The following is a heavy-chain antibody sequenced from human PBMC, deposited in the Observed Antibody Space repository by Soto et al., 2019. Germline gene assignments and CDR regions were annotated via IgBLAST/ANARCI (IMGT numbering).Heavy chain of an antibody. CDR3: AKDRRTVTPRVGYYGMDV. V-gene: IGHV3-30*18. CDR2: ISYDGSNK. Sequence: AGGSLRLSCAASGFTFSSYGMHWVRQAPGKGLEWVAVISYDGSNKYYADSVKGRFTISRDNSKNTLYLQTNSLRAEDTAVYYCAKDRRTVTPRVGYYGMDVWGQGTTVTVSS. D-gene: IGHD4-17*01. J-gene: IGHJ6*02. CDR1: GFTFSSYG.